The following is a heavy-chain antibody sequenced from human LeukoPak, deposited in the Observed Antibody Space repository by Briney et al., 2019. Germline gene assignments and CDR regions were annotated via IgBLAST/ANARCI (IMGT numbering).Heavy chain of an antibody. V-gene: IGHV3-23*01. Sequence: GGSLRLSCADSGFTLSTYAMNWVRQAPGKGLEWVSGISAGGGSIYYADSVKGRFTISRDNSKNTLYLQMNSLTVEDTAVYYCAKSPRSAADNWFDPWGQGTLVTVSS. D-gene: IGHD6-13*01. CDR2: ISAGGGSI. CDR3: AKSPRSAADNWFDP. J-gene: IGHJ5*02. CDR1: GFTLSTYA.